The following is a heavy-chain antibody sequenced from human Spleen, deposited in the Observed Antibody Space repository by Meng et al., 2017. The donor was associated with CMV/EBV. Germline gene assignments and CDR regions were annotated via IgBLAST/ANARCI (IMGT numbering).Heavy chain of an antibody. V-gene: IGHV4-59*01. J-gene: IGHJ6*02. Sequence: SETLSLTCTVSGVSISSYYWSWIRQPPGKGLEWIGYIYYSGSTNYNPSLKRRVTISVDTTKNQFSLKLSSVTAADTAVYYCARVRFGTVQRMGMDVWGQGTTVTVSS. CDR2: IYYSGST. CDR1: GVSISSYY. D-gene: IGHD1-1*01. CDR3: ARVRFGTVQRMGMDV.